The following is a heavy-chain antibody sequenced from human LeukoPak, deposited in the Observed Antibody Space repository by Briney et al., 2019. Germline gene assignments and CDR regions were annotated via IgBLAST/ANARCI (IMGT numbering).Heavy chain of an antibody. V-gene: IGHV3-23*01. CDR3: AKGGIQLWYYLDY. Sequence: GGSLRLSCAASGFTFSSYAMTWVRQAPGKGLEWVSSVSGSGGSTSYADSVKGRFTISRDNSMNTLFLQMNSRRPEDTAVYYCAKGGIQLWYYLDYWGQGTLVTVSS. CDR2: VSGSGGST. J-gene: IGHJ4*02. D-gene: IGHD5-18*01. CDR1: GFTFSSYA.